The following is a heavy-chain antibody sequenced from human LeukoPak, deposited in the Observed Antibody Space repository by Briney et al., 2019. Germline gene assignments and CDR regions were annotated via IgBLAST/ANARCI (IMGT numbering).Heavy chain of an antibody. V-gene: IGHV4-59*08. D-gene: IGHD6-19*01. Sequence: SETLSLTCTVSGGSITSYYWSWIRQPPGKGLEWIGYVYYTGSTNYNPSLNSRVTISVDTSKNQFSLKLSSVTAADTAVYYCARRTSGYSSVWNWFDPWGQGTLVTVSS. CDR3: ARRTSGYSSVWNWFDP. CDR1: GGSITSYY. J-gene: IGHJ5*02. CDR2: VYYTGST.